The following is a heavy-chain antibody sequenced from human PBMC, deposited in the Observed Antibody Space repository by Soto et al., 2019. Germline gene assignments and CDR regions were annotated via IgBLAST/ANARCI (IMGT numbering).Heavy chain of an antibody. J-gene: IGHJ5*02. CDR3: ARDPYYYDSSGFSGP. Sequence: SVKVSCNASGGTFSSYAISWVRQAPGQGLEWMGEIIPIFGTANYAQKFQGRVTITADESTSTAYMELSSLRSEDTAVYYCARDPYYYDSSGFSGPWGQGTLVTVSS. D-gene: IGHD3-22*01. CDR2: IIPIFGTA. CDR1: GGTFSSYA. V-gene: IGHV1-69*13.